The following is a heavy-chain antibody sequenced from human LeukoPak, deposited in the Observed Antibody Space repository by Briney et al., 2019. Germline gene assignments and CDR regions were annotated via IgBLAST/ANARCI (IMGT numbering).Heavy chain of an antibody. CDR3: AASDGEQQLAL. Sequence: GGSLRLSCAASGFTVSSNYMSWVRQAPGKGLEWVSVIYSGGSTYYADSVKGRFTISRDDSKNSLYLQMNSLTSEDSALDYCAASDGEQQLALWGQGTLVTVSS. D-gene: IGHD6-13*01. V-gene: IGHV3-53*05. CDR2: IYSGGST. J-gene: IGHJ4*02. CDR1: GFTVSSNY.